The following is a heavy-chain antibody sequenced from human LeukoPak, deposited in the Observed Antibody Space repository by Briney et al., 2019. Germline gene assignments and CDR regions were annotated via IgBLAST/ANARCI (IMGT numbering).Heavy chain of an antibody. D-gene: IGHD3-22*01. CDR1: GFTFSGYS. CDR3: AREVSEGFDF. J-gene: IGHJ4*02. V-gene: IGHV3-21*01. Sequence: PGGSLRLSCPASGFTFSGYSMNWIRQAPGKGLEWVSSFGTRSTSIYHAGSVKGRFAISRDNAKNSLYLQMNSLRAEDTAVYYCAREVSEGFDFWGQGTLVTVSS. CDR2: FGTRSTSI.